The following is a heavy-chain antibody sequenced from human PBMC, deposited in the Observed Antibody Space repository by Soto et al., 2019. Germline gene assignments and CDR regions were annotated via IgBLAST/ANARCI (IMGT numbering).Heavy chain of an antibody. J-gene: IGHJ3*02. CDR2: IYYSGST. V-gene: IGHV4-31*03. CDR3: AREVTYYYDSSGYFDAFDI. Sequence: SETLSLTCTVSGGSISSGGYYWSWIRQHPGKGLEWIGYIYYSGSTYYNPSLKSRVTISVDTSKNQFSLKLSSVTAADTAVYYCAREVTYYYDSSGYFDAFDIWGQGTMVTVS. CDR1: GGSISSGGYY. D-gene: IGHD3-22*01.